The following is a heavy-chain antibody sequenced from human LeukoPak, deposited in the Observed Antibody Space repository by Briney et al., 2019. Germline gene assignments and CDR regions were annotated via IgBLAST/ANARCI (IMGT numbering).Heavy chain of an antibody. CDR2: IWHDGSSE. V-gene: IGHV3-33*01. CDR3: ARDRLSSSQNNYIDY. CDR1: GFTFTTYG. Sequence: GSLRLSCAASGFTFTTYGMHWVRQAPGKGLEWVALIWHDGSSEYYAESVKGRFSISRDTSKNTVYLQMNSLRAEDTVMYHCARDRLSSSQNNYIDYWGQGTLVTVSS. J-gene: IGHJ4*02. D-gene: IGHD6-13*01.